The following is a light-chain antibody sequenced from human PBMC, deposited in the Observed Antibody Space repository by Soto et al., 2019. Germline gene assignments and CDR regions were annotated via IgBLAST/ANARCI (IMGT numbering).Light chain of an antibody. Sequence: QSVLTQPPSLSGSPGQSVTISCTRTSSDVGSYNRVSWYKQPPGTAPKLMIYEVSNRPSGVPDRFSGSKSGNTASLTISGLQAEDEADYYCSSYTSSSTFVFGTGTKVTVL. CDR2: EVS. CDR3: SSYTSSSTFV. V-gene: IGLV2-18*02. J-gene: IGLJ1*01. CDR1: SSDVGSYNR.